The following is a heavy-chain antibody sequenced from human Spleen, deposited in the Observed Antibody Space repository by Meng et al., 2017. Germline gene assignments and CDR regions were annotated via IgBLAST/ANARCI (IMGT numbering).Heavy chain of an antibody. J-gene: IGHJ5*02. Sequence: HGQLQPADAVLFKPADHLPFTWAGYGGSLRGYYWSWIRQPPGNALEWIWEINHSGSTNYNPSLKSRVTISVDTSKNQFSLKLSSVTAADTAVYYCARVGITTLTTAGWFDPWGQGTLVTVSS. CDR2: INHSGST. D-gene: IGHD4-17*01. CDR3: ARVGITTLTTAGWFDP. CDR1: GGSLRGYY. V-gene: IGHV4-34*02.